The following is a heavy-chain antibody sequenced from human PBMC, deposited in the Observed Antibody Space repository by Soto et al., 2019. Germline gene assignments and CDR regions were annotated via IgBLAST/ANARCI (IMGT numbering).Heavy chain of an antibody. CDR3: ARSQGGSSSLDIYYYYYYGMDV. J-gene: IGHJ6*02. D-gene: IGHD2-15*01. Sequence: QVQLVQSGAEVKKPGSSVKVSCKAPGGTFSSYAISWVRQAPGQGLEWMGGIIPIFGTANYVQKFQGRVTIPADESTSTGYMELSSLRSEDTAVYYCARSQGGSSSLDIYYYYYYGMDVWGQGTTVTVSS. CDR1: GGTFSSYA. V-gene: IGHV1-69*01. CDR2: IIPIFGTA.